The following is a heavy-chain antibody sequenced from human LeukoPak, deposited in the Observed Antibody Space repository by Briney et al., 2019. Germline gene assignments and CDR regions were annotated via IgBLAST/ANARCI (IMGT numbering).Heavy chain of an antibody. D-gene: IGHD5-24*01. CDR2: INHSGST. CDR3: ARELKGYYFDY. CDR1: GGSFSGYY. V-gene: IGHV4-34*01. J-gene: IGHJ4*02. Sequence: SETLSLTCAVYGGSFSGYYWSWIRQPPGKGLEWIGEINHSGSTNYNPSLKSRVTISVDTSKNQFSLKLSSVTAADTAVYYCARELKGYYFDYWGQGTLVTVSS.